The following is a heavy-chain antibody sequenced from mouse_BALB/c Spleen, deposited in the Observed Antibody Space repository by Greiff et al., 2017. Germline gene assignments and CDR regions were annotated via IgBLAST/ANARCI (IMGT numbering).Heavy chain of an antibody. V-gene: IGHV2-9*02. D-gene: IGHD2-12*01. CDR1: GFSLTSYG. Sequence: VQLQESGPGLVAPSQSLSITCTVSGFSLTSYGVHWVRQPPGKGLEWLGVIWAGGSTNYNSALMSRLSISKDNSKSQVFLKMNSLQTDDTAMYYCARGEEFTTRAMDYWGQGTSVTVSS. CDR3: ARGEEFTTRAMDY. CDR2: IWAGGST. J-gene: IGHJ4*01.